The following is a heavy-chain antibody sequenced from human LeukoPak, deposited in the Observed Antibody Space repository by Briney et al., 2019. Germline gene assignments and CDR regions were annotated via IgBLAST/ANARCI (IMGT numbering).Heavy chain of an antibody. Sequence: PGGSLRLSCVASGFTFSDYAMSWVRQAPGKGLEWVSGISDSGRSSYYTDSVKGRCTISRDNSKITVSLQINNLRTEDTAVYFCARHDSFIPFWGQGTLVTVTS. V-gene: IGHV3-23*01. CDR1: GFTFSDYA. CDR2: ISDSGRSS. D-gene: IGHD3-16*02. CDR3: ARHDSFIPF. J-gene: IGHJ4*02.